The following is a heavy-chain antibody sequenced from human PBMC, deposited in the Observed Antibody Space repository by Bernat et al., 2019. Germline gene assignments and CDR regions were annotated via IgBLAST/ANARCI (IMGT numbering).Heavy chain of an antibody. J-gene: IGHJ3*02. V-gene: IGHV3-30-3*01. CDR3: PRSGYFGGAFDI. CDR2: ISYDGSNK. CDR1: GFTFSSYA. D-gene: IGHD3-22*01. Sequence: QVQLVESGGGVVQPGRSLRLSCAASGFTFSSYAMHWVRQAPGKGLEWVAVISYDGSNKYYADSVKGRFTISRDNPKNTLYLQMNSLRAEDTAVYYCPRSGYFGGAFDIWGQGTMVTVSS.